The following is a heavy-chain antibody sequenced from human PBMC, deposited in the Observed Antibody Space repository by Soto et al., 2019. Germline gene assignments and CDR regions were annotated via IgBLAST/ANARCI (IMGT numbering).Heavy chain of an antibody. V-gene: IGHV4-31*03. Sequence: QVQLQESGPGLVKPSHTLSLTCTVSGGSISSGGYYWSWIRQHPGKGLEWIGYLYYSGSTYYNPSLKSRVTIAVDTSKNQLSLKLSSVTAADTAVYYCARGYRLWFGELLHMDVWGQGTTVTVSS. CDR3: ARGYRLWFGELLHMDV. J-gene: IGHJ6*02. CDR2: LYYSGST. CDR1: GGSISSGGYY. D-gene: IGHD3-10*01.